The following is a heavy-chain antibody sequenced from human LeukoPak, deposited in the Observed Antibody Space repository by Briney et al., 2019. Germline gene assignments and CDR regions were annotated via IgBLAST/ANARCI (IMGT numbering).Heavy chain of an antibody. J-gene: IGHJ5*01. CDR3: ARPYSISWELDS. CDR1: GFNFGAYW. Sequence: GGSLRLSCASSGFNFGAYWMSWVRQAPGKGLEWVATIKQDESEKYYVDAVKGRFTISRDNAKNSLYLQMNSLRAEDTAVYYCARPYSISWELDSWGQGTLVTVSS. CDR2: IKQDESEK. D-gene: IGHD6-13*01. V-gene: IGHV3-7*01.